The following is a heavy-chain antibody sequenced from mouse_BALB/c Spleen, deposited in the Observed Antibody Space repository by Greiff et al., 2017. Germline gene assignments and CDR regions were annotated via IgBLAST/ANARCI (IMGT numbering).Heavy chain of an antibody. Sequence: VQLQQSGAELVRPGASVKLSCTASGFNIKDYYMHWVKQRPEQGLEWIGWLDPEHGDTEYAPTFQGKATMTADTSSNTAYLQLSSLTSEDTAVYYCNEGSTADYWGQGTTLTVSS. CDR1: GFNIKDYY. CDR3: NEGSTADY. V-gene: IGHV14-4*02. D-gene: IGHD1-2*01. J-gene: IGHJ2*01. CDR2: LDPEHGDT.